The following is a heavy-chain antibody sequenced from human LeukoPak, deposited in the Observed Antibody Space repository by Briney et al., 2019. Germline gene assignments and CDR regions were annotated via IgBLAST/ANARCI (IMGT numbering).Heavy chain of an antibody. CDR2: IIPIFGIA. J-gene: IGHJ6*02. CDR3: ARDEGPGEDYYYYGMDV. D-gene: IGHD2-2*01. V-gene: IGHV1-69*13. CDR1: GGTFSSYA. Sequence: ASVKVSCKASGGTFSSYAISWVRQAPGQGLEWMGGIIPIFGIANSAQKFHGRVTITADESTSTAYMELSSLRSEDTGVYYCARDEGPGEDYYYYGMDVCGQEGTVTVSS.